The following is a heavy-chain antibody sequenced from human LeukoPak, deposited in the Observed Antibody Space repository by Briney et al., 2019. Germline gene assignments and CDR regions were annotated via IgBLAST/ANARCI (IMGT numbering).Heavy chain of an antibody. CDR2: IWYDGSNK. V-gene: IGHV3-33*08. Sequence: GGFLRLSCAASGFTFSSYAMSWVRQAPGKGLEWVAVIWYDGSNKYYADSVKGRFTISRDNSKNTLYLQMNSLRAEDTAVYYCARGFVATNYYYYYYMDVWGKGTTVTVSS. J-gene: IGHJ6*03. CDR1: GFTFSSYA. D-gene: IGHD5-12*01. CDR3: ARGFVATNYYYYYYMDV.